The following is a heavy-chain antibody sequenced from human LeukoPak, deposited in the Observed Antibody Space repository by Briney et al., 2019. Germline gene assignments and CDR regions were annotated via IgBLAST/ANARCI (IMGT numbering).Heavy chain of an antibody. D-gene: IGHD3-10*01. V-gene: IGHV3-21*01. CDR1: GFTFSSYS. CDR2: ISSSSYI. J-gene: IGHJ4*02. Sequence: PGGSLRLSCAASGFTFSSYSMNWVRQAPGKGLEWVSFISSSSYIYYADSVKGRFTISRDNAKNSLYLQMNSLRAEDTAVYYCARGEYGSGSYHIDYWGQGTLVTVSS. CDR3: ARGEYGSGSYHIDY.